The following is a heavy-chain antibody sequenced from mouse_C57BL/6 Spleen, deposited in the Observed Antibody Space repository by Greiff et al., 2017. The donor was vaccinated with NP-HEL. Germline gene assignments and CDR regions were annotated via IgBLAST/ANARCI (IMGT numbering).Heavy chain of an antibody. CDR1: GYTFTDYY. D-gene: IGHD1-1*01. J-gene: IGHJ2*01. V-gene: IGHV1-76*01. CDR2: IYPGSGNT. Sequence: VQLQQSGAELVRPGASVKLSCKASGYTFTDYYINWVKQRPGQGLEWIARIYPGSGNTYYNEKFKGKATLTAEKSSSTAYMQLSSLTSEDSAVYFCARPGSSYVLYFDYWGQGTTLTVSS. CDR3: ARPGSSYVLYFDY.